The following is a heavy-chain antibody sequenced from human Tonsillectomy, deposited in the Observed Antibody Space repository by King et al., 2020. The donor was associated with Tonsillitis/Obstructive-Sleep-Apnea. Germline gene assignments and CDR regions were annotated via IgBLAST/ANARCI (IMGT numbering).Heavy chain of an antibody. CDR1: GYTFSGYY. D-gene: IGHD5-12*01. J-gene: IGHJ4*02. CDR2: IKPNSGGT. V-gene: IGHV1-2*02. Sequence: QLVQSGAEVKKPGASVKVSCKASGYTFSGYYMHWVRQAPGQGLEWMGWIKPNSGGTKYAQKFQGRVTMIRDTSISTAYMELRRLRSDDTAVYYCARDRGVDSDYDSDYWGQGTLVTVSS. CDR3: ARDRGVDSDYDSDY.